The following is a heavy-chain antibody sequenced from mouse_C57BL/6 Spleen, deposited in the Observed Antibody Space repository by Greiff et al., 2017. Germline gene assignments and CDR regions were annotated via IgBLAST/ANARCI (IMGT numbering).Heavy chain of an antibody. CDR3: ARGPSAGALDY. CDR2: IYPGDGDT. Sequence: VQVVESGPELVKPGASVKISCKASGYAFSSSWMNWVKQRPGKGLEWIGRIYPGDGDTNYNGKFKGKATLTADKSSSTAYMQLSSLTSEDSAVYYCARGPSAGALDYWGQGTLVTVSA. J-gene: IGHJ4*01. V-gene: IGHV1-82*01. CDR1: GYAFSSSW.